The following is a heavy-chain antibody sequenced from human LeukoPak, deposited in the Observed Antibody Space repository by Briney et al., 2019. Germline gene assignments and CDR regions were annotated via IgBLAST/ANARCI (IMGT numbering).Heavy chain of an antibody. CDR2: ISYDGSNK. J-gene: IGHJ4*02. V-gene: IGHV3-30*18. CDR1: GFTFSSYG. D-gene: IGHD4-11*01. CDR3: AKDLSDDYSFDY. Sequence: GGSLRLSCAASGFTFSSYGMHWARQAPGKGLEWVAVISYDGSNKYYADSVKGRFTISRDNSKNTLHLQMNSLRAEDTAVYYCAKDLSDDYSFDYWGQGTLVTVSS.